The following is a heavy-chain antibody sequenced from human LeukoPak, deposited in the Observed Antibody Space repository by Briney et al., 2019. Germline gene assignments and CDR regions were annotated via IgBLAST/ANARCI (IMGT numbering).Heavy chain of an antibody. CDR3: AKEVDDYGDYAQGWFDP. CDR2: IWYDGSNK. Sequence: PGGSLRLSCAASGFTFSSYGMHWVRQAPGTGLEWVAVIWYDGSNKYYADSVKGRFTISRDNSKNTLYLQMNSLRAEDTAVYYCAKEVDDYGDYAQGWFDPWGQGTLVTVSS. CDR1: GFTFSSYG. D-gene: IGHD4-17*01. V-gene: IGHV3-33*06. J-gene: IGHJ5*02.